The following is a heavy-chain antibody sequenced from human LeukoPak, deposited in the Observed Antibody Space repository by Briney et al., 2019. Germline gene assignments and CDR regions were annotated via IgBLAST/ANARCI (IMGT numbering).Heavy chain of an antibody. D-gene: IGHD6-19*01. CDR2: INSDGSST. V-gene: IGHV3-74*01. J-gene: IGHJ4*02. Sequence: PGGSLRLSCAASGFTFSSYWMHWVRQAPGKGLVWVSRINSDGSSTSYADSVKGRFTISRDNAKNTLYLQMNSLRAEDTAVYYCGRVAGNGYFDYWGQGTLVTVSS. CDR3: GRVAGNGYFDY. CDR1: GFTFSSYW.